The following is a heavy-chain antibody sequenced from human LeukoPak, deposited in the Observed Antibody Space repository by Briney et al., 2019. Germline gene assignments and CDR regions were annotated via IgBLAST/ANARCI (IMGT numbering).Heavy chain of an antibody. CDR1: GFTFSFYA. CDR3: AKAKYYYDSGGENYYFDY. CDR2: ITSSGNTT. Sequence: GGSLRLSCAASGFTFSFYAMSWVRQAPGKGLEWVAGITSSGNTTYYADPVKGRFTISRDNSKNTLYLQMNSLRAEDAAVYYCAKAKYYYDSGGENYYFDYWGQGTLVTVSS. J-gene: IGHJ4*02. D-gene: IGHD3-22*01. V-gene: IGHV3-23*01.